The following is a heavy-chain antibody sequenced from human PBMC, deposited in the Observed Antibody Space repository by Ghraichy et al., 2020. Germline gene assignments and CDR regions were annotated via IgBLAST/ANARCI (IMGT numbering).Heavy chain of an antibody. CDR3: ASHSGQQLASDAFDI. J-gene: IGHJ3*02. D-gene: IGHD6-13*01. CDR2: INPSGGST. Sequence: ASVKVSCKASGYTFTSYYMHWVRQAPGQGLEWMGIINPSGGSTSYAQKFQGRVTMTRDTSTSTVYMELSSLRSEDTAVYYCASHSGQQLASDAFDIWGQGTMVTVSS. CDR1: GYTFTSYY. V-gene: IGHV1-46*01.